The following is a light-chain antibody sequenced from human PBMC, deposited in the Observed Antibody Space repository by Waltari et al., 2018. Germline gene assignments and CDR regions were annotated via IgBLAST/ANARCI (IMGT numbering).Light chain of an antibody. V-gene: IGLV2-14*03. J-gene: IGLJ2*01. CDR1: RSDFGGYNS. Sequence: QSALTHPASVSGSPGQSITIPCPGTRSDFGGYNSVSWYQDHPGQAPKVIIYDVSDRPSGISERFSGSKSGNTASLTISGLQAEDEADYYCSSQSSDNVVLFGGGTKLTVL. CDR2: DVS. CDR3: SSQSSDNVVL.